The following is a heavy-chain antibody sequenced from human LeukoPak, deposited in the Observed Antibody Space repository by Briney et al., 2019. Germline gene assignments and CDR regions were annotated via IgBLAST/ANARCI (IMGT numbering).Heavy chain of an antibody. J-gene: IGHJ4*02. CDR3: ARDPGVMVDFYYFDY. CDR1: GGSFSSSA. D-gene: IGHD2-21*01. Sequence: SVKVSCKASGGSFSSSALSWVRQAPGQGLEWMGGIIPIFGTANYAEQFQGRVTITADESTSTAYMELSSLRSEDTAVYYCARDPGVMVDFYYFDYWGQGTLVTVSS. CDR2: IIPIFGTA. V-gene: IGHV1-69*01.